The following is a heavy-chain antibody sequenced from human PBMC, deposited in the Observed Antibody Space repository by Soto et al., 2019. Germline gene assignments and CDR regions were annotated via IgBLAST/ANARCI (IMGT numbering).Heavy chain of an antibody. CDR2: ISAHNGNT. J-gene: IGHJ4*02. D-gene: IGHD1-1*01. CDR3: ARGRYGDY. CDR1: GYAFTTYG. V-gene: IGHV1-18*01. Sequence: QVHLMQSGAEVKKPGASVKVSCQGSGYAFTTYGITWVRQAPGQGLEWMGWISAHNGNTNYAQKLQGRVTVTRDTATSTDYMELSSLRDDDTSVYYCARGRYGDYGGQGALVTVSS.